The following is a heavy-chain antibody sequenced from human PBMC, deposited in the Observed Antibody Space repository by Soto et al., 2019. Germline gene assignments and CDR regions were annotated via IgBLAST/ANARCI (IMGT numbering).Heavy chain of an antibody. D-gene: IGHD3-22*01. Sequence: PSETLSLTCTVSGGSISSSSYYWGWIRQPPGKGLEWIGSIYYSGSTYYNPSLKSRVTISVDTSKNQFSLKLSSVTAADTAVYYCARYITIMVVVPFDYWGRGTLVTVSS. CDR3: ARYITIMVVVPFDY. CDR2: IYYSGST. V-gene: IGHV4-39*01. CDR1: GGSISSSSYY. J-gene: IGHJ4*02.